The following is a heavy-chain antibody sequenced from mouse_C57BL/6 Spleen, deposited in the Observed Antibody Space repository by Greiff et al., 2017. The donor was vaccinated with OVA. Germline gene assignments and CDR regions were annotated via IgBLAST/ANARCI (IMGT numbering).Heavy chain of an antibody. V-gene: IGHV1-82*01. CDR2: IYPGDGDT. J-gene: IGHJ4*01. Sequence: QVQLKESGPELVKPGASVKISCKASGYAFSSSWMNWVKQRPGKGLEWIGRIYPGDGDTNYNGKFKGKATLTADKSSSTAYMQLSSLTSEDSAVYCCARFLITTVVATDYAMDYWGQGTSVTVSS. CDR1: GYAFSSSW. CDR3: ARFLITTVVATDYAMDY. D-gene: IGHD1-1*01.